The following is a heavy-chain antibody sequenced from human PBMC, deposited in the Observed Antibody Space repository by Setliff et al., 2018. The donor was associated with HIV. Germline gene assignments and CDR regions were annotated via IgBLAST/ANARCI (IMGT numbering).Heavy chain of an antibody. CDR3: TRKLAPGHGMDV. J-gene: IGHJ6*02. V-gene: IGHV3-7*01. Sequence: GGSLRLSCAASGFTFTSNWMIWVRQAPGKGLEWVANINQDGSEKNYVDSVKGRFTISRDNAKNSLYLQMDSLRVEDTTVYYCTRKLAPGHGMDVWGQGTTVTVSS. CDR1: GFTFTSNW. D-gene: IGHD3-3*02. CDR2: INQDGSEK.